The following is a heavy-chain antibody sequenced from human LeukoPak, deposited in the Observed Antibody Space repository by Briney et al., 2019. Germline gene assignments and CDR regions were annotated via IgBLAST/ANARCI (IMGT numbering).Heavy chain of an antibody. CDR2: ISAYNGNT. J-gene: IGHJ6*02. V-gene: IGHV1-18*01. CDR1: GYTFTSYG. Sequence: ASVKVSCKASGYTFTSYGISWVRQAPGQGLEWMGWISAYNGNTSYAQKLQGRVTMTTDTSTSAAYMELRSLRSDDTAVYYCARSYGDRRYYYGMDVWGQGTTVTVSS. D-gene: IGHD4-17*01. CDR3: ARSYGDRRYYYGMDV.